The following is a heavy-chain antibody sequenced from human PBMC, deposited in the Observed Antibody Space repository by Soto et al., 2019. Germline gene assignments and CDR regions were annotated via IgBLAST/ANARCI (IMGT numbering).Heavy chain of an antibody. CDR3: ARGDRDSTSPTFDY. Sequence: KPSETLSLTCAVSGYSISSGYYWGWIRQSPGKGLEWIGSVYLSGVTYFNPSLKSRVTISVDTSKNQFSLKLNSMTAADTAVYYCARGDRDSTSPTFDYWGQGVLVTVSS. CDR2: VYLSGVT. CDR1: GYSISSGYY. J-gene: IGHJ4*02. V-gene: IGHV4-38-2*01. D-gene: IGHD6-6*01.